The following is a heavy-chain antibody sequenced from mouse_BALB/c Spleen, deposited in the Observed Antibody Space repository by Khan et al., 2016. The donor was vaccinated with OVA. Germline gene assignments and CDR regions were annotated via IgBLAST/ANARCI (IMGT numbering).Heavy chain of an antibody. Sequence: VQLQESGPGLVAPSQSLSITCTVSGFSLTDYGVSWIRQPPGKGLEWLGLIWGGGTTYYNSVLNSRLSISKDNSKSQVFLKMNSLQTDDTAMYYCAKLLWSHYYALDDWGQGTSVTVAS. CDR2: IWGGGTT. CDR1: GFSLTDYG. D-gene: IGHD1-1*02. CDR3: AKLLWSHYYALDD. J-gene: IGHJ4*01. V-gene: IGHV2-6-5*01.